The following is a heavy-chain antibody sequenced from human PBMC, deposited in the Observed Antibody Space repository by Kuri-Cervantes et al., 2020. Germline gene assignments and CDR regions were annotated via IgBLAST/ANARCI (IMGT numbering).Heavy chain of an antibody. CDR1: GFTFDDYA. V-gene: IGHV3-9*01. CDR2: ISWNSGAI. D-gene: IGHD6-19*01. J-gene: IGHJ4*02. CDR3: AKDLEHSSGWGYFDY. Sequence: GGSLRLSCAASGFTFDDYAIHWVRQTPGKGLEWVSGISWNSGAIGYADSVKGRFTISRDNAKNTLYLQMNSLRAEDTAVYYCAKDLEHSSGWGYFDYWGQGTLVTVSS.